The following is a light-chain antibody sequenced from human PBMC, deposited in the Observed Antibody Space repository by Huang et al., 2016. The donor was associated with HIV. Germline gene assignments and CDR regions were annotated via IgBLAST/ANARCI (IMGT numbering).Light chain of an antibody. Sequence: EIVMTQSPGTVSVSPGERATLSCRTSQSVNTNLAWFQQNHGQAPRLLVHGASTRAKGIPDRFSGSGSGTEFTLTIASLQSEDFALYYCHQYNNWPWTFGQGTKVEI. V-gene: IGKV3-15*01. CDR3: HQYNNWPWT. CDR2: GAS. CDR1: QSVNTN. J-gene: IGKJ1*01.